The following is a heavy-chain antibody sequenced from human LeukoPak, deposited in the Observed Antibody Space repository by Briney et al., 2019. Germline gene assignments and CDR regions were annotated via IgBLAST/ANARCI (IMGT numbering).Heavy chain of an antibody. CDR2: ISNDGDT. J-gene: IGHJ4*02. Sequence: GGSLRLSCAASGFTVSSNYMSWVRQGPGKGLEYVSVISNDGDTYYADSVKGRFTISRDTSKNTVSLQMNSLRAEDTAVYYCAGDKTTGGWYEFDYWGQGTLVTVSS. CDR3: AGDKTTGGWYEFDY. CDR1: GFTVSSNY. D-gene: IGHD6-19*01. V-gene: IGHV3-53*01.